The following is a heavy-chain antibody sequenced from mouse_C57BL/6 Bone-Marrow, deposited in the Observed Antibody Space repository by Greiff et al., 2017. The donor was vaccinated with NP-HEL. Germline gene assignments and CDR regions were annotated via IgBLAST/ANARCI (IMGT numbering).Heavy chain of an antibody. CDR1: GYTFTSYW. J-gene: IGHJ2*01. Sequence: QVQLQQPGAELVKPGASVKMSCKASGYTFTSYWITWVKQRPGQGLEWIGDIYPGSGSTNYNEKFKSKATLTVDTSSSTAYMQLSSLTSEDSAVDYCARGYYYYGSSYFDYWGQGTTLTVSS. CDR2: IYPGSGST. V-gene: IGHV1-55*01. CDR3: ARGYYYYGSSYFDY. D-gene: IGHD1-1*01.